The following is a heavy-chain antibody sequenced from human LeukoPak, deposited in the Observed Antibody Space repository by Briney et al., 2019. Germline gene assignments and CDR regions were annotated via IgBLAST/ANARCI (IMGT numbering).Heavy chain of an antibody. Sequence: PGGSLRLSCAASGFTGSNNYVSWVRQAPGMGLEWVSAIHSSGATCYADSVQGRFTISRDNSKSTLCLQMNSLRAEDTAVYYCAKQLGYCSDGSCYFPYWGQGTLVTVSS. D-gene: IGHD2-15*01. CDR1: GFTGSNNY. V-gene: IGHV3-53*01. J-gene: IGHJ4*02. CDR2: IHSSGAT. CDR3: AKQLGYCSDGSCYFPY.